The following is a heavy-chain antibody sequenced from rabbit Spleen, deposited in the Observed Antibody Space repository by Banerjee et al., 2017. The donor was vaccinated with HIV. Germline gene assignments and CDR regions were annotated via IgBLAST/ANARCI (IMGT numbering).Heavy chain of an antibody. CDR1: GLDFSGNAW. CDR2: IYVGGSGDT. J-gene: IGHJ4*01. D-gene: IGHD1-1*01. CDR3: ARAFGSGWPAFQL. Sequence: QEQLEESGGDLVKPEGSLTLTCKASGLDFSGNAWIWWVRQAPGKGLDWIACIYVGGSGDTYYASWAKGRFTASKTSSTTVTLQMTSLTAADTATYFCARAFGSGWPAFQLWGPGTLVTVS. V-gene: IGHV1S45*01.